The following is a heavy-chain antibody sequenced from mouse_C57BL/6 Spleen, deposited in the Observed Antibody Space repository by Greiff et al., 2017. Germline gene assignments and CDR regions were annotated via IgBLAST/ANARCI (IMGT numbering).Heavy chain of an antibody. CDR2: IRNKANNHAT. D-gene: IGHD1-1*01. CDR3: TGDYGSSLWWYFDV. J-gene: IGHJ1*03. Sequence: EVKLLESGGGLVQPGGSMKLSCAASGFTFSDAWMDWVRQSPEKGLEWVAEIRNKANNHATYYAESVKGRFTISRDDSKSSVYLQMNSLRAEDTGIYYCTGDYGSSLWWYFDVWGTGTTVTVSS. V-gene: IGHV6-6*01. CDR1: GFTFSDAW.